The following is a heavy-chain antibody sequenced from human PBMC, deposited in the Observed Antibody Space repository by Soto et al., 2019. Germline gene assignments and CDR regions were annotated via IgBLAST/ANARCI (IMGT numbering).Heavy chain of an antibody. CDR2: ISHGGDNK. Sequence: QVQLVVSGGGVVQPGRSLRLSCAASGFIFSDYAMHWVRQGPGKGLEWVAVISHGGDNKYYADSVRGRFAISRDNLKNTLDLQMNSLNPEDTALYHCAKARHSTSWYGLEADFWGQGTLVTVSS. CDR3: AKARHSTSWYGLEADF. CDR1: GFIFSDYA. J-gene: IGHJ4*02. D-gene: IGHD6-13*01. V-gene: IGHV3-30*09.